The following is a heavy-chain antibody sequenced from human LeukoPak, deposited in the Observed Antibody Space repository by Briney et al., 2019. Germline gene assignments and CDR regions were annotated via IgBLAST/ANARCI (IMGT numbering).Heavy chain of an antibody. CDR2: ISYDGSNK. J-gene: IGHJ5*02. V-gene: IGHV3-30*18. CDR1: GFTFSSYG. CDR3: AKGSSSWYSWFDP. D-gene: IGHD6-13*01. Sequence: GRSLRLSCAASGFTFSSYGMHWVRQAPGKGLEWVAVISYDGSNKYYADSVKGRFTISRDNSKNTLYLQMNSLRAEDTAVYYCAKGSSSWYSWFDPWGQGTLVTVSS.